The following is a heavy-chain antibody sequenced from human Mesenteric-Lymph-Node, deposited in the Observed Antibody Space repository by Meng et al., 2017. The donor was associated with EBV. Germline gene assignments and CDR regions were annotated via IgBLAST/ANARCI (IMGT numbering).Heavy chain of an antibody. J-gene: IGHJ4*02. CDR1: GGTFSNSA. CDR3: AMSRAGHWNLLDN. D-gene: IGHD1-1*01. CDR2: IVPNVGTG. V-gene: IGHV1-69*06. Sequence: QVQLVQSGAEVKKPGSLVKVSCKSSGGTFSNSAFSWVRQAPGQGLELVGAIVPNVGTGRYSQKFQGRVTITADRSTNTVYIEVSSLTSEDTAVYYCAMSRAGHWNLLDNWGQGTLVTVSS.